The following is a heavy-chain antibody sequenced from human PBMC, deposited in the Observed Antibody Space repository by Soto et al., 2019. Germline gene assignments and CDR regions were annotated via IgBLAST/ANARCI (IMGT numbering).Heavy chain of an antibody. V-gene: IGHV3-33*01. D-gene: IGHD6-6*01. CDR1: GFTFSNYG. CDR2: VWDDGSKK. Sequence: GSLRLSCAASGFTFSNYGMHWVRQAPGKGLEWVAVVWDDGSKKYYGDSVKGRFTIARDNSRNTLYLQMDSLRDEDTAVYYCARPPVPKIYWYFDLWGRGTLVTVPQ. CDR3: ARPPVPKIYWYFDL. J-gene: IGHJ2*01.